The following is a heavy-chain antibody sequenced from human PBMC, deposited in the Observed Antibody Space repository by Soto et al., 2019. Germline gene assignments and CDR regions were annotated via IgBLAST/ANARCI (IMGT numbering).Heavy chain of an antibody. Sequence: ASVKVSCKASGGTFTSYGISWVRQAPGQGLEWMGWISAYNGNTNYAQKLQGRVTMTTDTSTSTAYMELRSLRSDDTAVYYCATYCSSTSCYAYYYGMDVWGQGTTVTVSS. CDR1: GGTFTSYG. CDR2: ISAYNGNT. CDR3: ATYCSSTSCYAYYYGMDV. J-gene: IGHJ6*02. V-gene: IGHV1-18*01. D-gene: IGHD2-2*01.